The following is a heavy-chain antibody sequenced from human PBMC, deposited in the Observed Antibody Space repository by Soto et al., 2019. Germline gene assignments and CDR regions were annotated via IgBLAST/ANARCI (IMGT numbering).Heavy chain of an antibody. Sequence: GESLKISCKGSGYSFTSYWIGWVRQMPGKGLEWMGIIYPGDSDTRYSPSFQGQVTISADKSISTAYLQWSSLKASDTAMYYCARRITLGYCSSTSCYRYFDYWGQGTLVTVSS. CDR1: GYSFTSYW. CDR3: ARRITLGYCSSTSCYRYFDY. CDR2: IYPGDSDT. V-gene: IGHV5-51*01. D-gene: IGHD2-2*01. J-gene: IGHJ4*02.